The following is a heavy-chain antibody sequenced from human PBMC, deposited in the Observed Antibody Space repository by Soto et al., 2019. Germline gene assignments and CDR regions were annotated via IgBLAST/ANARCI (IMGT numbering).Heavy chain of an antibody. CDR2: ISGSGGST. J-gene: IGHJ4*02. CDR3: PKDLADTPMEDYYDY. CDR1: GFTFSSYA. D-gene: IGHD5-18*01. Sequence: EVQLLESGGGLVQPGGSLRLSCAASGFTFSSYAMSWDRQAPGKGLEWVSAISGSGGSTYYADSVKGRFTISRDNSKNTLYLQMNSLRAEATAVYYCPKDLADTPMEDYYDYWGQGPLVTVSS. V-gene: IGHV3-23*01.